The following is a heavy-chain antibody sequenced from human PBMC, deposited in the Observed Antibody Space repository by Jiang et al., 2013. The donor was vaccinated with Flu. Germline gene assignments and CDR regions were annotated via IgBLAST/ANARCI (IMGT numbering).Heavy chain of an antibody. V-gene: IGHV4-31*01. Sequence: KSLVTISLDTSKNQFSLKLSSVTAADTAVYYCARVSPGSGSYPMFYFDYWGQGTLVTVSS. J-gene: IGHJ4*02. CDR3: ARVSPGSGSYPMFYFDY. D-gene: IGHD3-10*01.